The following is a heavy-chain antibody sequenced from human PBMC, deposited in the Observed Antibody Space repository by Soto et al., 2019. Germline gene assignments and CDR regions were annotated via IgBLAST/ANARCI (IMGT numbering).Heavy chain of an antibody. V-gene: IGHV3-11*06. Sequence: LLISCEGSHFTLGASDKSRIRLAPGPGLDWLLYIRPGGRYPAYADSVKGLFTISRDNATRPLYLQMMSLTADDTDIYYCVRGGGGGLFDPWGQGTMVT. CDR2: IRPGGRYP. CDR3: VRGGGGGLFDP. J-gene: IGHJ5*02. D-gene: IGHD2-15*01. CDR1: HFTLGASD.